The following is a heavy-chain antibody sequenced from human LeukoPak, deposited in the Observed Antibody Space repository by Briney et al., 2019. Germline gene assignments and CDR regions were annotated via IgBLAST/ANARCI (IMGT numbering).Heavy chain of an antibody. Sequence: GGSLRLSCAASGFTFDDYGMSWVRQAPGKGLEWVSGINWNGDSTGYADSVKGRFTISRDNAKNSLYLQMNSLRAEDTALYHWARDAFGGENCCAPWGRGTLVTVSS. V-gene: IGHV3-20*01. CDR3: ARDAFGGENCCAP. CDR2: INWNGDST. D-gene: IGHD3-10*01. J-gene: IGHJ5*02. CDR1: GFTFDDYG.